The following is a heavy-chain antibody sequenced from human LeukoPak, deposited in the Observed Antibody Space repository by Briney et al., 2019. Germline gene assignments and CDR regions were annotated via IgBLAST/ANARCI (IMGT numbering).Heavy chain of an antibody. V-gene: IGHV3-64*02. D-gene: IGHD1-26*01. CDR2: INPNGDDT. CDR1: GFIFSDYS. CDR3: TRVVGSGHFDY. J-gene: IGHJ4*02. Sequence: GGSLRLSCAASGFIFSDYSMHWVRQAPGKGLEYVSAINPNGDDTYYADSVKGRFTISRDNSKSTLYLQMGGLGADDMAMYYCTRVVGSGHFDYWGQGTLVTVSS.